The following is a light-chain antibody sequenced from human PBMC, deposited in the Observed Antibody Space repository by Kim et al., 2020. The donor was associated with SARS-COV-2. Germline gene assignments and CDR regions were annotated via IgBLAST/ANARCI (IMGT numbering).Light chain of an antibody. J-gene: IGKJ1*01. CDR3: QQYDNWPLT. V-gene: IGKV3-15*01. CDR2: DAS. CDR1: QSVSGN. Sequence: VSPGERATLSCRASQSVSGNLAWYQQKPGQAPRLLIYDASTRATDIPARFSGNGSGTEFTLAISSLQSEDFVVYYCQQYDNWPLTFGQGIKVDI.